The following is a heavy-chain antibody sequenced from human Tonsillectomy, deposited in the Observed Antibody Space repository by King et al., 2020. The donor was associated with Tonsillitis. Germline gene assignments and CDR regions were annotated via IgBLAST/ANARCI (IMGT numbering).Heavy chain of an antibody. CDR2: IYYSGRT. CDR1: GGSISSYY. D-gene: IGHD1-1*01. CDR3: ASQSVGTFDY. J-gene: IGHJ4*02. Sequence: VQLQESGPGLVKPSETLSLTCTVSGGSISSYYWSWIRQPPGKGLAWIGYIYYSGRTNYNPSLKSRVTISVDTSKNQFSLKLSSVTAADTAVYYCASQSVGTFDYWGQGTLVTVSS. V-gene: IGHV4-59*01.